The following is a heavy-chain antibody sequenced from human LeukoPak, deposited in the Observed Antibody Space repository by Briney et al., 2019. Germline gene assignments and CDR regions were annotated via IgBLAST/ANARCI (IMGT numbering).Heavy chain of an antibody. D-gene: IGHD2-2*01. Sequence: ASVKVSCKASGYTFTSYYMHWVRQAPGQGGEWMGIINPSGGSTSYAQRFQGRVTMTRDTSTSTDYMELSSLRSEDTAVYYCAREDIVVVPALGGFDPWGQGTLVTVSS. V-gene: IGHV1-46*03. CDR1: GYTFTSYY. CDR2: INPSGGST. CDR3: AREDIVVVPALGGFDP. J-gene: IGHJ5*02.